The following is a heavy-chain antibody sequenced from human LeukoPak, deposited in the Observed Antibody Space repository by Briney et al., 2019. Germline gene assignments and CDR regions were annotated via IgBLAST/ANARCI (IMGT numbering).Heavy chain of an antibody. CDR3: ARSIAAAGSEDY. Sequence: PSETLSLTCAVYGGSFSGYYWSWIRQHPGKGLEWIGYIYYSGSTNYNPSLKSRVTISVDTSKNQFSLKLSSVTAADTAVYYCARSIAAAGSEDYWGQGTLVTVSS. CDR2: IYYSGST. CDR1: GGSFSGYY. V-gene: IGHV4-59*08. J-gene: IGHJ4*02. D-gene: IGHD6-13*01.